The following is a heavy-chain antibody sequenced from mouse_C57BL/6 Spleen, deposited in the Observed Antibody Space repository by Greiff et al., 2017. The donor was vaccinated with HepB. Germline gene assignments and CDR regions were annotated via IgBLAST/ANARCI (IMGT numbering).Heavy chain of an antibody. CDR3: TRRDYDYDETWFAY. V-gene: IGHV1-15*01. J-gene: IGHJ3*01. CDR1: GYTFTDYE. CDR2: IDPETGGT. Sequence: VQLQQSGAELVRPGASVTLSCKASGYTFTDYEMPWVKQTPVHGLEWIGAIDPETGGTAYNQKFKGKAILTADKSSSTAYMKLRSLTSEDSAVYYCTRRDYDYDETWFAYWGQGTLVTVSA. D-gene: IGHD2-4*01.